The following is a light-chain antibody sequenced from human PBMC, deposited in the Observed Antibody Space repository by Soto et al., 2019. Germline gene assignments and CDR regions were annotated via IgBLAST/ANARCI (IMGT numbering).Light chain of an antibody. V-gene: IGLV2-14*03. J-gene: IGLJ1*01. CDR1: SSDVGGYNF. CDR3: SSYTSSSTFPYV. CDR2: DVS. Sequence: QSALTQPASVSGSPGQSITCSCTGTSSDVGGYNFVSWYQQHPGKAPKLMIYDVSNRPSGVSNRFSGSKSGNTASLTISGLQAEDEADYYCSSYTSSSTFPYVFGTGTKVTVL.